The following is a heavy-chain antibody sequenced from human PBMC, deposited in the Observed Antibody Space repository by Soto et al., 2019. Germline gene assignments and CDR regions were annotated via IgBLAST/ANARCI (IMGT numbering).Heavy chain of an antibody. CDR3: ARLGKQQLVNYGIDV. Sequence: PGESLKLSCKGSGYSFTSYWIGWVRQMPGKGLEWMGIIYPGDSDTRYSPSFQGQVTISADKSISTAYLQWSSLKASDTAMYYCARLGKQQLVNYGIDVWVQGTTVTVSS. CDR1: GYSFTSYW. J-gene: IGHJ6*02. D-gene: IGHD6-13*01. V-gene: IGHV5-51*01. CDR2: IYPGDSDT.